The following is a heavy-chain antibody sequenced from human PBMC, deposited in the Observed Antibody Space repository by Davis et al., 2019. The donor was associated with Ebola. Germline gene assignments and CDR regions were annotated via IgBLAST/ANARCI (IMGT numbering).Heavy chain of an antibody. Sequence: AASVKVSCKASGGTFSSYAISWVRQAPGQGLEWMGRIIPILGIANYAQKFQGRVTMARDTLTGTVYMELTNLREDDSALYYCARKDCFGDCHLFAEWGQGTLVSVSS. D-gene: IGHD2-21*01. CDR3: ARKDCFGDCHLFAE. CDR2: IIPILGIA. V-gene: IGHV1-69*04. CDR1: GGTFSSYA. J-gene: IGHJ4*02.